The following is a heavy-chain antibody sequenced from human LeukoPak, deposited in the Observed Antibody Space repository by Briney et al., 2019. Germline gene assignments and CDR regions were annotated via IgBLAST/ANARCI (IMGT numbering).Heavy chain of an antibody. CDR2: MNPNSGNT. D-gene: IGHD3-10*01. J-gene: IGHJ4*02. Sequence: ASVKVSCKASGYTFTSYDINWVRQATGQGLEWMGWMNPNSGNTCYAQEFQGRVTMTRNTSISTAYMELSSLRSEDTAVYYCARIRGSGSYYSFGYWGQGTLVTVSS. CDR1: GYTFTSYD. CDR3: ARIRGSGSYYSFGY. V-gene: IGHV1-8*01.